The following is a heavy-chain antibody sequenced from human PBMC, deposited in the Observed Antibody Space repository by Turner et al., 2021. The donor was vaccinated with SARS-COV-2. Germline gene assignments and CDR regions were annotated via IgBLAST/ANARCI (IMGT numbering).Heavy chain of an antibody. V-gene: IGHV3-66*01. J-gene: IGHJ4*02. CDR3: ARGLGYTYPFDY. CDR2: MYSGGDT. D-gene: IGHD5-18*01. Sequence: EVQLLESGGGLVQPGGSLRLSCAASGFTVDRNYMSWVRQAPGKGLEWVSLMYSGGDTFYAESVKGRFTISRDHSKNTLYLQMNSLRVEDTAVYYCARGLGYTYPFDYWGQGTLVTVSS. CDR1: GFTVDRNY.